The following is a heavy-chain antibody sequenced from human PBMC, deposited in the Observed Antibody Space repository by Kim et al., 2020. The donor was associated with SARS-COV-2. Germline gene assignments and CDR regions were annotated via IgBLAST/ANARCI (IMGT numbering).Heavy chain of an antibody. CDR2: ISAYNGNT. Sequence: ASVKVSCKASGYTFTSYGISWVRQAPGQGLEWMGWISAYNGNTNYAQKLQGRVTMTTDTSTSTAYVELRSLRSDDTAVYYCARTYDYVWGSYRYSNDYWGQGTLVTVSS. D-gene: IGHD3-16*02. J-gene: IGHJ4*02. CDR3: ARTYDYVWGSYRYSNDY. CDR1: GYTFTSYG. V-gene: IGHV1-18*01.